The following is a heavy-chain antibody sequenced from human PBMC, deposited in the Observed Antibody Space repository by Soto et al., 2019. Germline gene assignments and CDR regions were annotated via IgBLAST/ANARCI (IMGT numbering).Heavy chain of an antibody. CDR3: ARYFYSSGWVDY. D-gene: IGHD6-19*01. V-gene: IGHV4-59*08. J-gene: IGHJ4*02. CDR1: GGSISSYY. CDR2: IYYSGST. Sequence: PSETLSLTCTVSGGSISSYYWSWIRQPPGKGLEWIGYIYYSGSTNYNPSLKSRVTISVDTSKNQFSLKLSSVTAADTAVYYCARYFYSSGWVDYWGQGTLVTVSS.